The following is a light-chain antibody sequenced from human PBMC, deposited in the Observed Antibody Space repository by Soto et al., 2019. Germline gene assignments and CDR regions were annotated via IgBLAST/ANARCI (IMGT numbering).Light chain of an antibody. J-gene: IGLJ3*02. CDR2: DVN. V-gene: IGLV2-11*01. CDR1: SGDGGSNKF. Sequence: QSVLTQTASVSGSPGQSITISCTGTSGDGGSNKFVSWYQHHPGKAPKLMIYDVNKRPSGVPDRFSGSKSGDTASLTISGLQADDEADYYCCSYAGSNTWVFGGGTKLTVL. CDR3: CSYAGSNTWV.